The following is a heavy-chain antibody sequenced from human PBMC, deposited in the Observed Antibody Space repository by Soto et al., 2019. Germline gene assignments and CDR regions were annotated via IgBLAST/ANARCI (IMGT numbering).Heavy chain of an antibody. Sequence: EVQLLESGGGLVQPGGSLRLSCAASGFTFSSYAMSWVRQSPGKGLEWVSAISGSGGSTYYADSVKGRFTISRDNSTNTLYLQMNSLRAEDTAVYYCAKDRVYSSGYYTLGDFDYWGQGTLVTVSS. J-gene: IGHJ4*02. V-gene: IGHV3-23*01. CDR3: AKDRVYSSGYYTLGDFDY. CDR2: ISGSGGST. CDR1: GFTFSSYA. D-gene: IGHD3-22*01.